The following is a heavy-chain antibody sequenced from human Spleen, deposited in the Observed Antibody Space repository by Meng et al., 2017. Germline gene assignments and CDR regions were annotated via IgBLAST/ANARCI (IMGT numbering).Heavy chain of an antibody. V-gene: IGHV1-2*06. CDR2: INPKNGDT. J-gene: IGHJ4*02. D-gene: IGHD6-13*01. CDR1: RYTFPDYW. Sequence: ASVKVSCKDFRYTFPDYWLHWVRRAPGQGLEWMGRINPKNGDTRYAQRFQGRVTMTGDTSISTTYMELSGLRFDDTAMYYCARDEDISAAGKLFGDYWGQGTLVTVSS. CDR3: ARDEDISAAGKLFGDY.